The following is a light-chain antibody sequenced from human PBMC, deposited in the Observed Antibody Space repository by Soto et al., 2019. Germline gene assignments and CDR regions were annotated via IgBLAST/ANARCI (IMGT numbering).Light chain of an antibody. Sequence: DIQMTQSPSTLSASVGDRVTITCRASQSINRWLAWFQQKPGKAPKVLIYKASSLESGVPSRFSGSGSGTEFTLSISSLQSEDFAVYYCQQYNNWPWTFGQGTKVDIK. V-gene: IGKV1-5*03. J-gene: IGKJ1*01. CDR3: QQYNNWPWT. CDR1: QSINRW. CDR2: KAS.